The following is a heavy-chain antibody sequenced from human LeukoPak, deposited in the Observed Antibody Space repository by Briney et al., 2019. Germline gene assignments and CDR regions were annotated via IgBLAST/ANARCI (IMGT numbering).Heavy chain of an antibody. D-gene: IGHD6-13*01. J-gene: IGHJ4*02. CDR1: GFTFTSYA. V-gene: IGHV3-23*01. CDR2: ISGSGDIT. Sequence: PGGSPRLSCAASGFTFTSYAMSWVRQTPGKGLEWVSAISGSGDITYYADSVKGRFTISRDNSKNTLYLQMHSLRAEDTAVYYCAKDRLRVFGRAAAGGHYFDYWGQGTLVTVSS. CDR3: AKDRLRVFGRAAAGGHYFDY.